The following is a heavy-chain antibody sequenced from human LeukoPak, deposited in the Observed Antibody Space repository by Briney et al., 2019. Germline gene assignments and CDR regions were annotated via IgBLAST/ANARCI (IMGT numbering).Heavy chain of an antibody. Sequence: GESLKISCKGSGYSFTSYWIGWVRQMPGKGLEWMGIIYPGDSDTRYSPSFQGQVTISADKSISTAYLQWSSLKASDTAMYYCARAEEYCSGGTCSPNFDYWGQGTLVTVSS. CDR1: GYSFTSYW. CDR2: IYPGDSDT. D-gene: IGHD2-15*01. V-gene: IGHV5-51*01. CDR3: ARAEEYCSGGTCSPNFDY. J-gene: IGHJ4*02.